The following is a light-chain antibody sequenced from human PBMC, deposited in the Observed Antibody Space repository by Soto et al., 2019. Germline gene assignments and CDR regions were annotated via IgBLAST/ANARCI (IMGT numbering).Light chain of an antibody. CDR2: EVS. CDR3: CSYAGSSTFFYV. Sequence: QSVLTQPPSASGSPGQSVTISCTGTSSDVGAYNSVSWYQQHPGKVPRLMIYEVSKRPSGVPDRLSGSKSGNTASLTVSGLQAEDEADYYCCSYAGSSTFFYVLGTGTKVTVL. CDR1: SSDVGAYNS. J-gene: IGLJ1*01. V-gene: IGLV2-8*01.